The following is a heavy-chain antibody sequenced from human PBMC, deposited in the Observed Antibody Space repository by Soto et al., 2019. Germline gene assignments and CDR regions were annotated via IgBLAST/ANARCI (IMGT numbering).Heavy chain of an antibody. J-gene: IGHJ3*01. D-gene: IGHD1-1*01. V-gene: IGHV3-48*01. Sequence: EVQLVESGGDLVQPGGSLRLSCSASGFTFSTYGLSWVRLAPGKGLEWLSYISRSSSSIHYADSVKGRFTISRDNAQSSLYLQLNSLRAEDTAVYYCARDKGGTYPDAFDVWGHGTLVTVSS. CDR1: GFTFSTYG. CDR3: ARDKGGTYPDAFDV. CDR2: ISRSSSSI.